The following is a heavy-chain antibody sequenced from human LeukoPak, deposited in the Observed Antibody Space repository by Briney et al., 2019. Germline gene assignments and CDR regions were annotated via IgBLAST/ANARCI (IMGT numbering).Heavy chain of an antibody. D-gene: IGHD1-26*01. CDR1: GFTFSSYS. Sequence: GGSLRLSCAASGFTFSSYSMNWVRQAPGKGLEWVSYISSSSSTIYYADSVKGRFTISRDNAKNSLYLQMNSLRAEDTAVYYCARGPQAGSYHTDYFDYWGQGTLVTVSS. CDR2: ISSSSSTI. CDR3: ARGPQAGSYHTDYFDY. V-gene: IGHV3-48*04. J-gene: IGHJ4*02.